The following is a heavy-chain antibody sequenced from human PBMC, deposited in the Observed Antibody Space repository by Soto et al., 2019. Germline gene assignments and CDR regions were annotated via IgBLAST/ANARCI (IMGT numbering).Heavy chain of an antibody. CDR2: IIPIFGTA. J-gene: IGHJ3*02. CDR1: GGTFRSYA. CDR3: ASFTSGSYYLSAFDI. V-gene: IGHV1-69*01. D-gene: IGHD1-26*01. Sequence: QVQLVQSGAEVKKPGSSVKVSCKASGGTFRSYAISWVRQAPGQGLEWMGGIIPIFGTASYAQKFQGRVTITADESTSTAHMELSSLRSEDTAVYYCASFTSGSYYLSAFDIWGQGTMVTVSS.